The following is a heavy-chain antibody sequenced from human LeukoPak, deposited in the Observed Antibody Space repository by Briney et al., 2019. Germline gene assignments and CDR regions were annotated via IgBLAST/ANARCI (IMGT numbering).Heavy chain of an antibody. V-gene: IGHV4-39*07. CDR1: GGSISSSSDY. CDR3: ARVNNYYDSSGQTAD. J-gene: IGHJ4*02. Sequence: SETLSLTCTVSGGSISSSSDYWGWIRQAPGKGLEWIGSIYYSENTYYNSSLKSRVTISVDTSKNQFSLKLSSVTAADTAVYYCARVNNYYDSSGQTADWGQGTLVTVSS. CDR2: IYYSENT. D-gene: IGHD3-22*01.